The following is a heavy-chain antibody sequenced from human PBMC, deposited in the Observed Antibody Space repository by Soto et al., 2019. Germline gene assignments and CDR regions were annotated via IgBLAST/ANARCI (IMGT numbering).Heavy chain of an antibody. J-gene: IGHJ3*02. Sequence: QVQLQESGPGLVKPSETLSLTCTVSGGSISSYYWSWIRQPPGKGLEWIGYIYYSGSTNYNPSLKSRVTRSVDTSKNQFSLKLSSVTAADTAVYYCARQYGDYVRGAFDIWGQGTMGTVSS. CDR3: ARQYGDYVRGAFDI. V-gene: IGHV4-59*01. D-gene: IGHD4-17*01. CDR2: IYYSGST. CDR1: GGSISSYY.